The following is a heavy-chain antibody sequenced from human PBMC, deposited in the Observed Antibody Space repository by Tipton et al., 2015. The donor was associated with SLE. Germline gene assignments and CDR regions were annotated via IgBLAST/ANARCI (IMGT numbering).Heavy chain of an antibody. CDR3: ARQRGRWLLDAFDN. Sequence: TLSLTCAVYGGSFSGYYWSWIRQPPGKGLEWIGEINHSGSTNYNPSLKSRVTISVDTSKNQFSLKLSSVTAADTAVYYCARQRGRWLLDAFDNWGQGTMVTVSS. CDR2: INHSGST. V-gene: IGHV4-34*01. D-gene: IGHD6-19*01. J-gene: IGHJ3*02. CDR1: GGSFSGYY.